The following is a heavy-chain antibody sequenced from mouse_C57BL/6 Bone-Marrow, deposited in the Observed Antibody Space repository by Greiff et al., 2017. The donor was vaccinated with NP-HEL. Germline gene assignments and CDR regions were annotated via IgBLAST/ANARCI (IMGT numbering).Heavy chain of an antibody. V-gene: IGHV1-81*01. Sequence: VQLVESGAELARPGASVKLSCKASGYTFTSYGISWVKQRTGQGLEWIGEIYPRSGNTYYNEKFKGKATLTADKSSSTAYMELRSLTSEDSAVYFCARITTVVPFAYWGQGTLVTVSA. CDR2: IYPRSGNT. D-gene: IGHD1-1*01. CDR3: ARITTVVPFAY. J-gene: IGHJ3*01. CDR1: GYTFTSYG.